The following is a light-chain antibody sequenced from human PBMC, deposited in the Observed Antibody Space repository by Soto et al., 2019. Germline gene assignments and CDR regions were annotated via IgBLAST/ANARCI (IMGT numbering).Light chain of an antibody. CDR2: KDS. J-gene: IGLJ2*01. V-gene: IGLV3-25*03. CDR1: ALPKQY. CDR3: QSADSTYVV. Sequence: SYELTQPPSVSVSPGQTARITCSGDALPKQYAYWYQQKPGQAPVLVIYKDSERPSGIPERFSGSSSGTTVTLTISGVQAEDEADYYCQSADSTYVVFGGGTKPPS.